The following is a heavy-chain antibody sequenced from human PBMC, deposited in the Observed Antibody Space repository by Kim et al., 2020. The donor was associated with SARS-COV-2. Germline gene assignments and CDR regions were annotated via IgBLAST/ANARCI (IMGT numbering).Heavy chain of an antibody. D-gene: IGHD2-2*02. J-gene: IGHJ4*02. CDR2: VNPNSGNT. CDR1: GYTFTSYD. CDR3: ARGDRYCSSASCYNF. V-gene: IGHV1-8*01. Sequence: ASVKVSCKASGYTFTSYDINWVRQATGQGLEWMVWVNPNSGNTGYAQKFQGRVTMTRDTSISTAYMELSNLRSDDTAMYYCARGDRYCSSASCYNFWGQGTLVTVST.